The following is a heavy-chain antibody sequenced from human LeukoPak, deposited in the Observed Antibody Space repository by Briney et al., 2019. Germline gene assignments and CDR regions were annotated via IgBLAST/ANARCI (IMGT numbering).Heavy chain of an antibody. CDR1: GGSFSGYY. CDR3: ARVGYYYDSSGPDDAFDI. V-gene: IGHV4-34*01. Sequence: SETLSLTCAVYGGSFSGYYWSWLRQPPGKGLEWIGEINHSGSTNYNPSLKSRVTISVDTSKNQFSLKLSSVTAADTAVYYCARVGYYYDSSGPDDAFDIWGQGTMVTVSS. CDR2: INHSGST. J-gene: IGHJ3*02. D-gene: IGHD3-22*01.